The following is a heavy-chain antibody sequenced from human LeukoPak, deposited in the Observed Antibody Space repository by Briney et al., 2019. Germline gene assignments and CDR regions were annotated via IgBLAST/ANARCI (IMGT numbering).Heavy chain of an antibody. CDR1: GGSISSSSYY. Sequence: SETLSLTCTVSGGSISSSSYYWGWIRQPPGKGLEWIGSIYYSGSTYYNPSLKSRVTISVDTSKNQFSLKLSSVTAADTAVYYCARDYPGFDYWGQGTLVTVSS. J-gene: IGHJ4*02. D-gene: IGHD3-10*01. CDR3: ARDYPGFDY. CDR2: IYYSGST. V-gene: IGHV4-39*07.